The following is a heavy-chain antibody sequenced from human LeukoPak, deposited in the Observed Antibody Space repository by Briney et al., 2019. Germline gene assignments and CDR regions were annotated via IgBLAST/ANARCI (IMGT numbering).Heavy chain of an antibody. V-gene: IGHV3-23*01. CDR1: GFNFSSYS. J-gene: IGHJ4*02. CDR2: ISPGGGPT. Sequence: GGSLRLSCAGSGFNFSSYSMSWVRQAPGKGLEWVSGISPGGGPTYYADSVRGRFSISRDDLKNTLYLQMENLRAEDTAVYYCAKDGAWLRFDDWGQGILVTVSS. D-gene: IGHD5-12*01. CDR3: AKDGAWLRFDD.